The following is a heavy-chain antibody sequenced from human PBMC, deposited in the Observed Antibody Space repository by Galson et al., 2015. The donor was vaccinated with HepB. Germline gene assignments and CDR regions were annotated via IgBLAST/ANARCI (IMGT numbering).Heavy chain of an antibody. J-gene: IGHJ2*01. V-gene: IGHV1-18*01. D-gene: IGHD3-22*01. CDR2: ISAYNGNT. CDR3: ARDDRSTWLYWYFDL. CDR1: GYTFTSYG. Sequence: SVKVSCKASGYTFTSYGISWVRQAPGQGLEWMGWISAYNGNTNYARKLQGRVTMTTDTSTSTAYMELRSLRSDDTAMYYCARDDRSTWLYWYFDLWGRGTLVTVSS.